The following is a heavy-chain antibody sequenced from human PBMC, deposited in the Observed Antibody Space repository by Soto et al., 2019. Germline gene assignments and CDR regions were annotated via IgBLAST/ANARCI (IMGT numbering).Heavy chain of an antibody. J-gene: IGHJ4*02. D-gene: IGHD3-22*01. CDR1: GFTFSSYW. CDR3: ARGDGDYYDGNGYLGRH. V-gene: IGHV3-74*01. CDR2: IKSDGSGT. Sequence: EVQLVESGGGSVQPGGSLRLSCAASGFTFSSYWMHWVRQAPGKGLVCVSRIKSDGSGTYYADSVKGRLTISRDNAKNPMYLKMNSLRAEDTSVYYCARGDGDYYDGNGYLGRHWGQGTLVPVSS.